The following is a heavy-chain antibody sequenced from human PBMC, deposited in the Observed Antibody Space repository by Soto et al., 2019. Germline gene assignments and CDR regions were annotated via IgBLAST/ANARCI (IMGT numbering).Heavy chain of an antibody. CDR3: ARTTTVAGTPEFGY. D-gene: IGHD6-19*01. Sequence: QVQLVESGGGVVQPGRSLRLSCAASGFTFSSFSLHWVRQTPGKGLEWLALISYDGSTKYNADSVKGRFTISRDNSKNTFYLQLHSLSPEDTAVYYCARTTTVAGTPEFGYWGQGTLVTVSS. CDR2: ISYDGSTK. CDR1: GFTFSSFS. V-gene: IGHV3-30-3*01. J-gene: IGHJ4*02.